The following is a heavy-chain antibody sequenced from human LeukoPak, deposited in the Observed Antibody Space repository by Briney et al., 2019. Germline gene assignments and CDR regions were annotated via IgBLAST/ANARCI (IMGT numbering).Heavy chain of an antibody. CDR2: INPNSGGT. CDR3: ARVRDCSGGSCYSQIFLQH. CDR1: GGTFSSYA. D-gene: IGHD2-15*01. V-gene: IGHV1-2*02. Sequence: ASVKVSCKASGGTFSSYAISWVRQAPGQGLEWMGWINPNSGGTNYAQKFQGRVTMTRDTSISTAYMELSRLRSDDTAVYYCARVRDCSGGSCYSQIFLQHWGQGTLVTVSS. J-gene: IGHJ1*01.